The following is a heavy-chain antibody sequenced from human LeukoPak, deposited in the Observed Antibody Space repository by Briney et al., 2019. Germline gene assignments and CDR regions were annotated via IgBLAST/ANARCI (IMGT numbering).Heavy chain of an antibody. Sequence: ASVKVSCKASGYTFTGYYMHWVRQAPGQGLEWMGWINPNSGGTNYAQKFQVRVTMTRDTSISTAYMELSRLRSDDTAVYYCARDMGTAKKLWFGELESGGNWFDPWGQGTLVTVSS. CDR2: INPNSGGT. V-gene: IGHV1-2*02. D-gene: IGHD3-10*01. CDR3: ARDMGTAKKLWFGELESGGNWFDP. J-gene: IGHJ5*02. CDR1: GYTFTGYY.